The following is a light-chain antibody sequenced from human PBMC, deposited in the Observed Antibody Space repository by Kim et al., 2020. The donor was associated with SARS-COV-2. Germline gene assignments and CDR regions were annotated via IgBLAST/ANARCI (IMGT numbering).Light chain of an antibody. J-gene: IGKJ4*01. CDR2: ATS. CDR1: QDVRSW. Sequence: ACVGDRVTIDCRASQDVRSWLAWYQQKPGEAPTLLIYATSSLQIGVPSRFSGSGSGIDFTLTITGLQPEDVAIYYCQQGYSSPFTFGGGTKVDIK. CDR3: QQGYSSPFT. V-gene: IGKV1-12*01.